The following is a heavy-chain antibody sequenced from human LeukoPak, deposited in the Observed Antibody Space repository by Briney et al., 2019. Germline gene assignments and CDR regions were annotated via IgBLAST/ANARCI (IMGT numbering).Heavy chain of an antibody. CDR2: IKYDASNT. J-gene: IGHJ4*02. CDR3: ARGATYAYYQDY. V-gene: IGHV3-74*01. CDR1: GFTFSSHW. D-gene: IGHD1-26*01. Sequence: GGSLRLSCADSGFTFSSHWMHWVRQAPGKGLVWVSRIKYDASNTSYADSVKGRFTISRDNAKNTLYLQMNSLRAEDTAVYYCARGATYAYYQDYWGQGILVTVSS.